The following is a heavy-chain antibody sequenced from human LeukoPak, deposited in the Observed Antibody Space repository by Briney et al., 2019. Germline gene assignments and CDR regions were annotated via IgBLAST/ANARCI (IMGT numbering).Heavy chain of an antibody. CDR3: ATVLSGSYLGGSYFDY. V-gene: IGHV1-24*01. J-gene: IGHJ4*02. CDR1: GYTLTELF. D-gene: IGHD1-26*01. CDR2: FDPEDGET. Sequence: ASVKVSCKVSGYTLTELFMHWVRQAPGKGLEWMGGFDPEDGETIYAQKFQGRVTMTEDTSTDTAYMELSSLRSEDTAVYYCATVLSGSYLGGSYFDYWGQGTLVTVSS.